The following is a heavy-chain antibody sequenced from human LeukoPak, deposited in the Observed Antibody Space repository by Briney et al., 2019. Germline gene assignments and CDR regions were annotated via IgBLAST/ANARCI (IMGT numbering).Heavy chain of an antibody. D-gene: IGHD2-15*01. J-gene: IGHJ4*02. CDR1: GFTFSDYY. Sequence: GGSLRLSCAASGFTFSDYYMSWIRQAPGKGLEWVSYISGGSSTIYYADSLKGRFTVSRDNAKNSLYLLMNSLRAEDTAVYYCARRGSGRHFDFWGQGTLVTVPS. CDR2: ISGGSSTI. CDR3: ARRGSGRHFDF. V-gene: IGHV3-11*01.